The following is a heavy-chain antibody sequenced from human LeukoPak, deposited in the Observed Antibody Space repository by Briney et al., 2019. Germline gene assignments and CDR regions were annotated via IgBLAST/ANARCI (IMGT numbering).Heavy chain of an antibody. J-gene: IGHJ3*02. Sequence: PSETLSLTCTVSGGSISSSSYYWGWIRQPPGKGLEWIGSIYYSGNTYYNPSLKSRVTISVDTSKNQFSLELSSVTAADTAVYYCASLFSTTVYAFDIWGQGTMVTVSS. D-gene: IGHD4-17*01. CDR1: GGSISSSSYY. CDR3: ASLFSTTVYAFDI. V-gene: IGHV4-39*01. CDR2: IYYSGNT.